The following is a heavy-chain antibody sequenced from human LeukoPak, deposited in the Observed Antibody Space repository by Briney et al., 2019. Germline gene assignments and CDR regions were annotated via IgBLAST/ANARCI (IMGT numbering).Heavy chain of an antibody. V-gene: IGHV3-23*01. Sequence: PGGSLRLSCAASGFTFSSHAMSWVRQAPGKGLEWVSAISGSGGSTYYADSVKGRFTISGDNSKNTLYLQMNSLRAEDTAVYYCAKRWLQYDAFDIWGQGTMVTVSS. D-gene: IGHD5-24*01. CDR3: AKRWLQYDAFDI. CDR1: GFTFSSHA. CDR2: ISGSGGST. J-gene: IGHJ3*02.